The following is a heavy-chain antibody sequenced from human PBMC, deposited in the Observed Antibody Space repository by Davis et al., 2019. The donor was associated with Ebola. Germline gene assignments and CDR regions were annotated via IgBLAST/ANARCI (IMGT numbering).Heavy chain of an antibody. CDR1: GGSISSSNW. CDR2: IYHSGST. D-gene: IGHD5-24*01. J-gene: IGHJ6*02. V-gene: IGHV4-4*02. Sequence: SETLSLTCAVSGGSISSSNWWSWVRQPPGKGLEWIGEIYHSGSTNYNPSLKSRVTISVDKSKNQFSLKLSSVTAADTAVYYCARDGYNSLMSYYYGMDVWGQGTTVTVSS. CDR3: ARDGYNSLMSYYYGMDV.